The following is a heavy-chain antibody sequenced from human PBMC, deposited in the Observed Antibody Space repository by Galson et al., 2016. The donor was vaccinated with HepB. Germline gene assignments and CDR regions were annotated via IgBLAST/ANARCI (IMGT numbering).Heavy chain of an antibody. D-gene: IGHD5-12*01. Sequence: SVKVSCKASGYTFTGSYIYWVRQAAGQGLEWMGWINPKTGGTNYAQTFQGRVTVTRDTSITTSYVELRRLRSDDTAIYFCARAWDSGYDLGLDYWGQGTLVTVSS. CDR2: INPKTGGT. CDR1: GYTFTGSY. V-gene: IGHV1-2*02. J-gene: IGHJ4*02. CDR3: ARAWDSGYDLGLDY.